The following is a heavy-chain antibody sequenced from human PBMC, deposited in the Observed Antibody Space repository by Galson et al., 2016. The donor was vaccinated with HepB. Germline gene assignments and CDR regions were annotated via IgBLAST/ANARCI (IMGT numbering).Heavy chain of an antibody. D-gene: IGHD3-22*01. CDR3: EGYSDPFDI. V-gene: IGHV3-53*01. J-gene: IGHJ3*02. CDR1: GFSVSGKY. Sequence: SLRLSCAASGFSVSGKYMSWARQAPEKGLEWVSAIFSGDATYYRDSVKGRFTISRDTSKNNLYRQMNNLRAEDTAIYYCEGYSDPFDIWGQGTMVTVSS. CDR2: IFSGDAT.